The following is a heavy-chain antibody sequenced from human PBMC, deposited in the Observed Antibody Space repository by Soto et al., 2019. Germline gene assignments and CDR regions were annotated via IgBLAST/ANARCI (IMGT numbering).Heavy chain of an antibody. CDR1: GGSISNSSYY. D-gene: IGHD3-3*01. CDR2: IYYSGNT. J-gene: IGHJ4*02. V-gene: IGHV4-39*01. Sequence: QLQLQESGPGLVKPSETLSLTCTVSGGSISNSSYYWGWIRQPPGKGLEWIGNIYYSGNTYYNPSIKSRLTISLHTSKNQFSLKLSSVTAADTAVYYCARLPREWLLPNYFDYWGQGTLVTVSS. CDR3: ARLPREWLLPNYFDY.